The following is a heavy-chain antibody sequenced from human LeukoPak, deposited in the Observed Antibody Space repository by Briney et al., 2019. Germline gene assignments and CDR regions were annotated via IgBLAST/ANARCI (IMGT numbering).Heavy chain of an antibody. Sequence: SETLSLTCTVSGGSVSSGSYYWSWIRQPPGKGLEWIGYIYYSGSTNYNPSLKSRVTISVDTSKNQFSQKLSSVTAADTAVYYCATGGIAARPYNWFDPWGQGTLVTVSS. J-gene: IGHJ5*02. CDR2: IYYSGST. D-gene: IGHD6-6*01. CDR1: GGSVSSGSYY. V-gene: IGHV4-61*01. CDR3: ATGGIAARPYNWFDP.